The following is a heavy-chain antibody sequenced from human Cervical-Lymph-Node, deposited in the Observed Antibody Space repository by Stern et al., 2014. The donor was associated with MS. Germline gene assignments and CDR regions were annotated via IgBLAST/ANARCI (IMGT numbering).Heavy chain of an antibody. CDR2: INPSGGST. CDR3: AGDRTPGIAAAEPLWYYYGMDV. J-gene: IGHJ6*02. Sequence: QVQLVQSGAEVKKPGASVKVSCKASGYTFTSYYMHWVRQAPGQGLEWMGIINPSGGSTSYAQKFQGRVTMTRDTSTSTVYMELSSLRSEDTAVYYCAGDRTPGIAAAEPLWYYYGMDVWGQGTTVTVSS. CDR1: GYTFTSYY. V-gene: IGHV1-46*01. D-gene: IGHD6-13*01.